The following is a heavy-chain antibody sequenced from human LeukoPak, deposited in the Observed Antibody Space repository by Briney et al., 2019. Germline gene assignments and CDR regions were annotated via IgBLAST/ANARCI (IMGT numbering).Heavy chain of an antibody. Sequence: GGSLRLSCAASGFTFSSYGMHWVRQAPGKGLEWVSVIYSGGSTYYADSVKGRFTISRDNSKNTLYLQMNGLRAEDTAVYYCAKRIQSAMATGYWGQGTLVTVSS. D-gene: IGHD5-18*01. CDR3: AKRIQSAMATGY. CDR2: IYSGGST. CDR1: GFTFSSYG. V-gene: IGHV3-NL1*01. J-gene: IGHJ4*02.